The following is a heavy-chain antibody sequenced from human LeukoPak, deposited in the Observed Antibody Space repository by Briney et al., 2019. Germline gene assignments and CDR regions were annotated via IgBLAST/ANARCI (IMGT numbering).Heavy chain of an antibody. CDR3: ARGSLQRITIFGVVIEGGNWFDP. Sequence: ASVTVSCKPSGYTFTSYDINWVRQAPGQGLEWMGWMNPNSGNTGYAQKFQGRVTMTRNTSISTAYMELSSLRSEDTAVYYCARGSLQRITIFGVVIEGGNWFDPWGQGTLVTVSS. V-gene: IGHV1-8*01. D-gene: IGHD3-3*01. J-gene: IGHJ5*02. CDR1: GYTFTSYD. CDR2: MNPNSGNT.